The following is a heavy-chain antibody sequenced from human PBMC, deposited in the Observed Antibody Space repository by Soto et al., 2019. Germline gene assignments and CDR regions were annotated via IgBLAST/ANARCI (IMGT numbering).Heavy chain of an antibody. CDR1: GDSMSSYY. CDR2: IYYSGTT. CDR3: ARGDLLDY. V-gene: IGHV4-59*01. J-gene: IGHJ4*02. Sequence: SETLSLTCTVSGDSMSSYYWIWIRQPPGKGLEWIGYIYYSGTTTYNPSLKSRVTISVDTSKNQFSLKLTSVTAADTAVYYCARGDLLDYWGQGTLVTVSS. D-gene: IGHD1-26*01.